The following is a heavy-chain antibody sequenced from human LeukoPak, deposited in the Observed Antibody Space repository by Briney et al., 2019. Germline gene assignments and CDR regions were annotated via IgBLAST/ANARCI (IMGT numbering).Heavy chain of an antibody. V-gene: IGHV4-30-2*01. J-gene: IGHJ3*02. D-gene: IGHD1-14*01. CDR1: GGSISSGGYY. CDR2: IYHSGST. Sequence: ASQTLSLTCTVSGGSISSGGYYWGWIRQPPGKGLEWIGYIYHSGSTYYNPSLKSRVTISVDRSKNQFSLKLSSVTAADTAVYYCARDPRLTPAGAFDIWGQGTMVTVSS. CDR3: ARDPRLTPAGAFDI.